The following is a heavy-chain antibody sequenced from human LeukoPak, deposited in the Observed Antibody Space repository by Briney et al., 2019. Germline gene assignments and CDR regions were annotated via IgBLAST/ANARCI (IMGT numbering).Heavy chain of an antibody. J-gene: IGHJ4*02. CDR2: IKNEVDGGTT. Sequence: GGSLRLSCAASGFTFSNTWMTWVRQAPGKGQEWVGLIKNEVDGGTTDYAAPVKGRFTISRDDSKNMLYLQTNSLKTEDTGVYYCTTVPGIQDYWGQGTLVTVSS. CDR1: GFTFSNTW. CDR3: TTVPGIQDY. V-gene: IGHV3-15*01. D-gene: IGHD3-10*02.